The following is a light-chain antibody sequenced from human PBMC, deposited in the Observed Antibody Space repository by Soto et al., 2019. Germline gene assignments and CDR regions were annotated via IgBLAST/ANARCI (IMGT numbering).Light chain of an antibody. CDR1: SSNVASNT. J-gene: IGLJ3*02. CDR2: SDD. V-gene: IGLV1-44*01. Sequence: QAVVTQPPSASATPGQRVTISCSGSSSNVASNTINWYQQVPGKAPKLLIYSDDQRPSGVPDRFSGSKAGTSASLAISGLQSEDEADYYCATWDDSLDGVVFGGGTKVTVL. CDR3: ATWDDSLDGVV.